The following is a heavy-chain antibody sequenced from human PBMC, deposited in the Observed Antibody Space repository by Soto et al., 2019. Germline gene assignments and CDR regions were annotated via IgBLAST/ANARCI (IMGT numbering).Heavy chain of an antibody. Sequence: SGPTLVNPTQTLTLTCTFSGFTLGTTGLSVNWIRQAPGKALEWLAVIDWDGDRFYSASLKTRLSISKDTSKNEVVLTMTNMDPVDTATYFCARSQGGMLYNSYFDFWGQGTLVTVSS. D-gene: IGHD2-8*01. CDR2: IDWDGDR. V-gene: IGHV2-70*13. CDR1: GFTLGTTGLS. CDR3: ARSQGGMLYNSYFDF. J-gene: IGHJ4*02.